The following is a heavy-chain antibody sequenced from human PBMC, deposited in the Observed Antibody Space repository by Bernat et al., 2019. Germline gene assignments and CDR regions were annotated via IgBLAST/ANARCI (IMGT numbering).Heavy chain of an antibody. D-gene: IGHD3-22*01. V-gene: IGHV3-15*07. CDR1: GFTFSSYG. J-gene: IGHJ4*02. CDR3: TTFTYYYDSSGYYSAPFDY. CDR2: IKSKTDGGTT. Sequence: VQLVESGGGVVQPGRSLRLSCAASGFTFSSYGMHWVRQAPGKGLEWVGRIKSKTDGGTTDYAAPVKGRFTISRDDSKNTLYLQMNSLKTEDTAVYYCTTFTYYYDSSGYYSAPFDYWGQGTLVTVSS.